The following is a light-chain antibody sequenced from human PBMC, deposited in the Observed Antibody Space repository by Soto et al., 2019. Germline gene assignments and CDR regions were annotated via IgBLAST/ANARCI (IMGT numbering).Light chain of an antibody. V-gene: IGLV2-8*01. J-gene: IGLJ2*01. CDR1: SSAIGAYNC. CDR3: SSYAGRYSVV. Sequence: QSALTQPPSASGSPVQSVTISCTGTSSAIGAYNCVSWYQQHPGKAPKLIICEVTKRPSGVPDRFSGSKSGHTASLTHSGIHAEDEADFDCSSYAGRYSVVFGGGTKLTVL. CDR2: EVT.